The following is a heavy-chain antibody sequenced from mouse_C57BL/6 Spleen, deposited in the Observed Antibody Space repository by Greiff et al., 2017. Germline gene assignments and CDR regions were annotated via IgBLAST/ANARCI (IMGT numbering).Heavy chain of an antibody. CDR2: IYPGDGDT. CDR3: ASTLGPYYLDY. CDR1: GYAFSSSW. V-gene: IGHV1-82*01. Sequence: LVEPGASVKISCKASGYAFSSSWLNLVKQRLGKGLERLGRIYPGDGDTNYNGKFKGKTTLTADKSSSTAYMQPSSLSSEDSAVYYCASTLGPYYLDYWGQGTTLTVSS. D-gene: IGHD4-1*01. J-gene: IGHJ2*01.